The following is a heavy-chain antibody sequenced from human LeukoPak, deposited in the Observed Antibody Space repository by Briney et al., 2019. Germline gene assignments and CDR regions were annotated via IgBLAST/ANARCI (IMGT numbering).Heavy chain of an antibody. CDR3: ARGLLDCSSTGCYLIDY. Sequence: SETLSLTCTVSGGSISSYYWSWIRQPPGKGLEWIGYIYYSGSTNYSPSLKSRVTISVDTSKNQFSLKLGSVTAADTAVYYCARGLLDCSSTGCYLIDYWGQGTLVTVSS. CDR2: IYYSGST. J-gene: IGHJ4*02. V-gene: IGHV4-59*12. CDR1: GGSISSYY. D-gene: IGHD2-2*01.